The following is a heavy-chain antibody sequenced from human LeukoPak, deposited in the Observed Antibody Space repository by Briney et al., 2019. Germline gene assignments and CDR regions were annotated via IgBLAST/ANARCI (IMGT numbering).Heavy chain of an antibody. CDR3: AKDPGGNSDYYYGMDV. V-gene: IGHV3-9*01. CDR2: ISWNSGSI. Sequence: PGRSLRLSCAASGFTFDDYAMHWVRQAPGKGLEWVSGISWNSGSIGYADSVKGRFTISRDNAKNSLYLQMNSLRAEDTDLYYCAKDPGGNSDYYYGMDVWGQGTTVTVSS. CDR1: GFTFDDYA. J-gene: IGHJ6*02. D-gene: IGHD4-23*01.